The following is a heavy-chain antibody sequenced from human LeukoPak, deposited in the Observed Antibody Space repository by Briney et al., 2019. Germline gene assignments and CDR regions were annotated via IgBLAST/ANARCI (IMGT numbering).Heavy chain of an antibody. Sequence: GRSLRLSCAASVFSFSNFGMHWVRQAPGKGLEWVAVISYDGSNKYFADSVKGRFTISRDNSKNTLYLQMNSLRAEDTAVYYCATQDGYDNSGHYGYWGQGTLVTVSS. CDR3: ATQDGYDNSGHYGY. J-gene: IGHJ4*02. CDR2: ISYDGSNK. D-gene: IGHD3-22*01. CDR1: VFSFSNFG. V-gene: IGHV3-30*03.